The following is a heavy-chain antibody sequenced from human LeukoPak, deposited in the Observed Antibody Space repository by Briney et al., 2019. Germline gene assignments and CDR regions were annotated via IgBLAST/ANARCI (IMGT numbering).Heavy chain of an antibody. CDR3: ARQYSSGWYFSFDY. J-gene: IGHJ4*02. CDR1: GGSFSGYY. Sequence: SETLSLTCAVYGGSFSGYYWSWIRQPPGKGLEWIAEINHSGSTNYNPSLKSRVTISVDTSKNQFSLKLSSVTAADTAVYYCARQYSSGWYFSFDYWGQGTLVTVSS. V-gene: IGHV4-34*01. D-gene: IGHD6-19*01. CDR2: INHSGST.